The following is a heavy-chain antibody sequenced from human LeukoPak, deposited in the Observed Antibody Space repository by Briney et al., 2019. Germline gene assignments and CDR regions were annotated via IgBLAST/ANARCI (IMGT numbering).Heavy chain of an antibody. CDR2: ISSSSGTI. V-gene: IGHV3-48*04. D-gene: IGHD6-19*01. J-gene: IGHJ4*02. CDR3: ARRRLALDY. Sequence: EGSLRLSCAASGFTFSSYSMNWVRQAPGKGLEWVSYISSSSGTIYYADSVRGRFTISRDNAKNSLYLQMNSLRAEDTAVYYCARRRLALDYWGQGTLVTVSS. CDR1: GFTFSSYS.